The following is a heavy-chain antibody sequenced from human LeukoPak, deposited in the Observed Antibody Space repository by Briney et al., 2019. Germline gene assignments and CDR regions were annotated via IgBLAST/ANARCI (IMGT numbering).Heavy chain of an antibody. D-gene: IGHD6-13*01. J-gene: IGHJ5*02. V-gene: IGHV4-34*01. Sequence: SETLSLTCAVYGGSFSGYYWSWIRQPPGKGLEWIGEINHSGSTNYNPSLKGRVTISVDTSKNQFSLKLSSVAAADTAVYYCARGRGSSSWYLIPFNWFDPWGQGTLVTVSS. CDR1: GGSFSGYY. CDR3: ARGRGSSSWYLIPFNWFDP. CDR2: INHSGST.